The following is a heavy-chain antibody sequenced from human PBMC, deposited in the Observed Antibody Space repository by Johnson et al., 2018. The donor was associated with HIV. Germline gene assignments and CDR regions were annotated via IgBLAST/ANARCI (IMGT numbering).Heavy chain of an antibody. D-gene: IGHD3-16*01. CDR2: IGTLSDT. Sequence: VQLVESGGGFVQPGGSLRLSCVASGFNFRTYDMHWVRQAPGKGLEWVSAIGTLSDTFYPDSVKGRFTVSRENAKNSLYLQMNSLRAEDTAVYLCAREDTPVGSQHGGDPFDVWGQGTMVTVSS. CDR1: GFNFRTYD. V-gene: IGHV3-13*01. J-gene: IGHJ3*01. CDR3: AREDTPVGSQHGGDPFDV.